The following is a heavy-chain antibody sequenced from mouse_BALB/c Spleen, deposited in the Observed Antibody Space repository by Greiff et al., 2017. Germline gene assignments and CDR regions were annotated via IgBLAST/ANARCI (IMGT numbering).Heavy chain of an antibody. CDR3: TRDPEGLFITTATEWFAY. CDR2: ISSGGSYT. D-gene: IGHD1-2*01. Sequence: EVQRVESGGGLVKPGGSLKLSCAASGFTFSSYTMSWVRQTPEKRLEWVATISSGGSYTYYPDSVKGRFTISRDNAKNTLYLQMSSLKSEDTAMYYCTRDPEGLFITTATEWFAYWGQGTLVTVSA. CDR1: GFTFSSYT. V-gene: IGHV5-6-4*01. J-gene: IGHJ3*01.